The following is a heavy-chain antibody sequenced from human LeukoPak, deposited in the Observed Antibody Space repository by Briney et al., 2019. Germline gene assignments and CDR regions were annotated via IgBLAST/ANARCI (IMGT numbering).Heavy chain of an antibody. J-gene: IGHJ5*02. CDR3: ARGLVGTTGEQNWFDP. CDR2: IYASGST. Sequence: SETLSLTCTVSGGSISNYYWSWIRQSAGKGLEWIGRIYASGSTNYNPSLKGRVTISLDKSKNQFSLKLTSMTAADTAVYHCARGLVGTTGEQNWFDPWGQGTLVTVSS. CDR1: GGSISNYY. D-gene: IGHD1-26*01. V-gene: IGHV4-4*07.